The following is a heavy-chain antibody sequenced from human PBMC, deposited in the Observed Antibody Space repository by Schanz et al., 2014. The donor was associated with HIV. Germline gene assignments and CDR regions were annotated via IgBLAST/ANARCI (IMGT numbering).Heavy chain of an antibody. CDR1: GFTFSDFW. V-gene: IGHV3-30*02. CDR3: AKDEYYYGSGSYIYFYYGMDV. J-gene: IGHJ6*02. D-gene: IGHD3-10*01. CDR2: IWDDGSDK. Sequence: VHLVESGGGMVQPGGSLRLSCSGFGFTFSDFWMTWVRQAPGKGLEWVAVIWDDGSDKYYSDSVKGRFTISRDNSRNTLYLEMNSLRADDTAVYYCAKDEYYYGSGSYIYFYYGMDVWGQGTTVTVSS.